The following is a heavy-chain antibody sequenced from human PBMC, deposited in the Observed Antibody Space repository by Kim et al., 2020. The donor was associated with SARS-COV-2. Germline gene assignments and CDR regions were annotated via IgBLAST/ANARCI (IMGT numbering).Heavy chain of an antibody. Sequence: GGSLRLSCAASGFAFSDYWMHWVRQAPGKGLVWVSCITNDGRTTKYADSVKGRFTISRDNAKYTLHLQMNSLRGEDTAVYYCARGSNGFVNWGQGTLVSVSS. J-gene: IGHJ4*02. CDR1: GFAFSDYW. CDR2: ITNDGRTT. CDR3: ARGSNGFVN. D-gene: IGHD4-17*01. V-gene: IGHV3-74*03.